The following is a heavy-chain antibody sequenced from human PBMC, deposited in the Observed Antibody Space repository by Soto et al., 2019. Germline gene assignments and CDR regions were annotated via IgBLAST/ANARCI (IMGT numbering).Heavy chain of an antibody. CDR1: GLSITDSEMG. V-gene: IGHV2-26*01. CDR2: IDSSAEK. J-gene: IGHJ5*02. CDR3: ARRHLAVAVSPWFDP. D-gene: IGHD6-19*01. Sequence: QVTLKESGPVLVKPTETLTLRCTVSGLSITDSEMGVSWIRQPPGQPLEWLAHIDSSAEKSYRTFLKSRLAISKDTPKSQIVLTLTNMDPADTATYYCARRHLAVAVSPWFDPWGHGIPVTVSS.